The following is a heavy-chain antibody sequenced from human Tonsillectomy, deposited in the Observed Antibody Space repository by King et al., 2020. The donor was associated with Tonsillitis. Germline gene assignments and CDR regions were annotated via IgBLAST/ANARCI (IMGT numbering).Heavy chain of an antibody. CDR2: IYPGDSDT. CDR1: GYSFTSYW. Sequence: VQLVESGAEVKKPGESLKISCKGSGYSFTSYWTGWVRQMPGKGLEWMGIIYPGDSDTRYSPSFQGQVTFSADKSISTAYLLWSSLKASDTAMYYCARPEGYCSSTSAGCYFEYWRQGPLVTVSS. CDR3: ARPEGYCSSTSAGCYFEY. D-gene: IGHD2-2*01. V-gene: IGHV5-51*01. J-gene: IGHJ4*02.